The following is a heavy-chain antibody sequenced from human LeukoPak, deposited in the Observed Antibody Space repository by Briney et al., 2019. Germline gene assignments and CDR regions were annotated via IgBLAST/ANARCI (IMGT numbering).Heavy chain of an antibody. CDR2: LSYSGGT. CDR1: GGSISSYY. V-gene: IGHV4-59*08. Sequence: PSETLSLTCTVSGGSISSYYWSWIRQPPGKGQEWIGYLSYSGGTKYNPSLKSRVTMSMDTSKKQFSLNLSSVTAADTAVYYCTRHREYDADVFDVWGQGTMVTVSS. D-gene: IGHD3-10*01. CDR3: TRHREYDADVFDV. J-gene: IGHJ3*01.